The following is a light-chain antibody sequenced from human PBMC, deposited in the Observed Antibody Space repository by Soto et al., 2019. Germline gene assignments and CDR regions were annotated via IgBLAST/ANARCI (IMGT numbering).Light chain of an antibody. CDR3: QQYGTSPPLT. Sequence: DMVLTYSAGTLSLSPGDRATLSCRASRSVSNNYLAWSQQKRGQAPRLLIYDTSTRATGIADRFSGTGSATDFTLTISRLEPEDFAVYYCQQYGTSPPLTVGGGTKVDIK. J-gene: IGKJ4*01. V-gene: IGKV3-20*01. CDR2: DTS. CDR1: RSVSNNY.